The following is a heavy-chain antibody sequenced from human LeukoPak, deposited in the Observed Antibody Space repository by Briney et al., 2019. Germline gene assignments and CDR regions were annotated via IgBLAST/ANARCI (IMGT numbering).Heavy chain of an antibody. CDR2: LYDSGST. V-gene: IGHV4-39*01. CDR1: GGSISSSSYY. Sequence: PTETLSLTCTVSGGSISSSSYYWDWIRQPPGKGLEWIGNLYDSGSTHYNPSLRSRVTISADTSKNQFSLKLSSVTAEDTAVYYCARRPPYDSSGYYQDYWGQGTLVTVSS. J-gene: IGHJ4*02. D-gene: IGHD3-22*01. CDR3: ARRPPYDSSGYYQDY.